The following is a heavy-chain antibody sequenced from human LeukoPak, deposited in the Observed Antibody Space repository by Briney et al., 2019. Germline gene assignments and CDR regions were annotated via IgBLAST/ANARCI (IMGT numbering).Heavy chain of an antibody. Sequence: SVKVSCKASGGTFSSYAISWVRQAPGQGLEWMGGIIPIFGTANYAQKFQGRVTITTDESTSTAYMELSSLRSEDTAVYYCARDPLDSGYAIVWGQGTLVTVSS. CDR2: IIPIFGTA. CDR1: GGTFSSYA. D-gene: IGHD5-12*01. J-gene: IGHJ4*02. CDR3: ARDPLDSGYAIV. V-gene: IGHV1-69*05.